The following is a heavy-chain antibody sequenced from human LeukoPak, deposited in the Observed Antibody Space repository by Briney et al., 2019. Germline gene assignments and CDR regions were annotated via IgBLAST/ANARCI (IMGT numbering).Heavy chain of an antibody. J-gene: IGHJ4*02. Sequence: GGSLRLSCSAYGFTVSSNFMSWVRHAPGEGREWDLFIYSGDSIYYADSVKGRFTISKDNSKTTLYLQMHSLRAEDTAVYYCATAEGVVPADWGQGTLVTVST. CDR3: ATAEGVVPAD. CDR1: GFTVSSNF. D-gene: IGHD2-2*01. CDR2: IYSGDSI. V-gene: IGHV3-66*02.